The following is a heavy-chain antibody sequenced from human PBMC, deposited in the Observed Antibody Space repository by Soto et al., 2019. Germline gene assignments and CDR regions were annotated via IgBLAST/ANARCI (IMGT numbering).Heavy chain of an antibody. J-gene: IGHJ6*02. Sequence: SDTMSLTGPVSGGSSSSSSDYLGWIRQPPGKGVEWIWIIYYSGSTYYNPSLKSRVTISVDTSKNQFSLKLSSVTAADTAVYYCASEYVYGSGSYYKEPYYYYYGMDVWGQGTTVTVS. CDR2: IYYSGST. D-gene: IGHD3-10*01. CDR3: ASEYVYGSGSYYKEPYYYYYGMDV. V-gene: IGHV4-39*01. CDR1: GGSSSSSSDY.